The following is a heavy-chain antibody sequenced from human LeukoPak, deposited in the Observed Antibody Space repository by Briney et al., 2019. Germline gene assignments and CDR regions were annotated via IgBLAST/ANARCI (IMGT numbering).Heavy chain of an antibody. V-gene: IGHV5-10-1*01. CDR2: IDPSDSYT. Sequence: GESLKISCKGSGYSFPSYWISWVRQMPGKGLEWMGRIDPSDSYTNYSPSFQGHVTISADKSISTAYLQWSSLKASDTAMYYCASQGGAGGPFDYWGQGTLVTVSS. CDR3: ASQGGAGGPFDY. J-gene: IGHJ4*02. D-gene: IGHD3-16*01. CDR1: GYSFPSYW.